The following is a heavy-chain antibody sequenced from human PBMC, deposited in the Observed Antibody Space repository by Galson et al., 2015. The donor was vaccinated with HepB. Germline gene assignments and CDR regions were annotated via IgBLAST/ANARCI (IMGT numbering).Heavy chain of an antibody. V-gene: IGHV1-3*01. CDR3: ARVLRGKGYNWNGLGY. CDR1: GYTFTSYA. J-gene: IGHJ4*02. D-gene: IGHD1-1*01. CDR2: INAGNGNT. Sequence: SVKVSCKASGYTFTSYAMHWVRQAPGQRLEWMGWINAGNGNTKYSQKFQGRVTITRDTSASTAYMELSSLRSEDTAVYYCARVLRGKGYNWNGLGYWGQGTLVTVS.